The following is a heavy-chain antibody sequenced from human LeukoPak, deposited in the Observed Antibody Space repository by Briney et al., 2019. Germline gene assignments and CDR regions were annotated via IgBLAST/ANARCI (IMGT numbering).Heavy chain of an antibody. D-gene: IGHD2-21*01. CDR1: GFIFSNLW. Sequence: GGSLRLSCEASGFIFSNLWMHWVRQAPGKGLVWVSRIKTDGSESSYADSAKGRFTISRDNAKNTLYLQMGSLRDDDTAVYFCAIDVGPYGGSPGGDWGLGTLVTVSS. V-gene: IGHV3-74*01. CDR2: IKTDGSES. J-gene: IGHJ4*02. CDR3: AIDVGPYGGSPGGD.